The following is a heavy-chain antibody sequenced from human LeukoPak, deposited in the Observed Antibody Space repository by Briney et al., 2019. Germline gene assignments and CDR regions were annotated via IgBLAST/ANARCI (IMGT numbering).Heavy chain of an antibody. CDR1: GFTVGTYA. CDR2: ISGSGGST. D-gene: IGHD2-2*01. J-gene: IGHJ5*02. Sequence: GGSLRLSCTVSGFTVGTYAMSWVRQAPGKGLEWVSAISGSGGSTYYADSVKGRFTISRDNSKNMLYLQMNSLRAEDTAVYYCAKDLGYCSSTSCHNWFDPWGQGTLVTVSS. CDR3: AKDLGYCSSTSCHNWFDP. V-gene: IGHV3-23*01.